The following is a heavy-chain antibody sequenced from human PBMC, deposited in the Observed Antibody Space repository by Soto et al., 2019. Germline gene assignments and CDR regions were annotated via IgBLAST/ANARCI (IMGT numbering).Heavy chain of an antibody. V-gene: IGHV4-39*01. Sequence: SETLSLTCTVSGGSISSSSYYWGWIRQPPGKGLEWIGSIYYSGSTYYNPSLKSRVTISVDTSKNQFSLKLSSVTAADTAVYYCARVRFLEWSTPTFDPWGQGTLVTVSS. CDR2: IYYSGST. J-gene: IGHJ5*02. CDR3: ARVRFLEWSTPTFDP. D-gene: IGHD3-3*01. CDR1: GGSISSSSYY.